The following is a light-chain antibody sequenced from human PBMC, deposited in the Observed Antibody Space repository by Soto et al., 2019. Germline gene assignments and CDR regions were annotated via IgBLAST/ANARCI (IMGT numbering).Light chain of an antibody. Sequence: DIQMTQSPSSLSASIGDRVTITCRASQSISNSLNWYQQKPGRAPNLLIYSASTLQSGVPSRFSGSGSGTEFTLTISSLQPEDFATFYCQQSYSFPLTFGGGTKVEIQ. CDR1: QSISNS. V-gene: IGKV1-39*01. CDR2: SAS. CDR3: QQSYSFPLT. J-gene: IGKJ4*01.